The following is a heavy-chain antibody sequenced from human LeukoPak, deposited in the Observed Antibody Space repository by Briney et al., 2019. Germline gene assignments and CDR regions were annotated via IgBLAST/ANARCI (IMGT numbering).Heavy chain of an antibody. CDR2: IWYDGSNK. CDR3: ARSTVTDYDAFDI. J-gene: IGHJ3*02. Sequence: GRSLRLSCAASGFTFSSYGMQWVRQAPGKGLGWVAIIWYDGSNKYYADSVKGRFTISRDNSKNTLYLQMNSLRAEDTAVYYCARSTVTDYDAFDIWGQGTMVTVSS. CDR1: GFTFSSYG. D-gene: IGHD4-11*01. V-gene: IGHV3-33*01.